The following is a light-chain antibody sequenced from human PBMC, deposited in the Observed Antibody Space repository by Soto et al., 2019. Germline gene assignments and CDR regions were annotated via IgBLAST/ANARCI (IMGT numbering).Light chain of an antibody. V-gene: IGKV3-11*01. CDR2: GAS. J-gene: IGKJ5*01. CDR3: QQRTYLPMT. Sequence: EIVLTQSPATLSLSPGERATLSCRASQSVSSYLAWYQQRPGQAPRLLIYGASNRATGIPARFSGSGSGTDFTLTISSLEAEDFAVYYCQQRTYLPMTFGQGTRLEIK. CDR1: QSVSSY.